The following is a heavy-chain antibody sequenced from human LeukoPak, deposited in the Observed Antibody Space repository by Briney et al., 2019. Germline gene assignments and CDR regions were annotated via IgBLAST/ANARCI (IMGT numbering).Heavy chain of an antibody. Sequence: GGSLRLSCAASGFISSDYYMDWVRQAPGKGLEWVGRTRNKANSYTTEYAASVTGRFTISRDGSKNSLYLQMNSLKTEDTAVYYCTTVSDYYYGMDVWGQGTTVTVSS. V-gene: IGHV3-72*01. CDR2: TRNKANSYTT. J-gene: IGHJ6*02. CDR1: GFISSDYY. CDR3: TTVSDYYYGMDV.